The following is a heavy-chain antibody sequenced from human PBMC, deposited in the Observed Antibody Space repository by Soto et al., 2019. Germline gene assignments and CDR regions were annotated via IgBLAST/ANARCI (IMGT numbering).Heavy chain of an antibody. D-gene: IGHD3-22*01. CDR1: GDSISTSSNY. CDR3: ARRAIHYXDSSGCFDT. J-gene: IGHJ4*02. Sequence: QLQLQESGPGLVKPSETLSLTCSVSGDSISTSSNYWGWIRQPPGKGLEWIGSVSSRGTIYNNPSLKSRVAMAVDTSKNHGALRLSSVTAADTAIYYCARRAIHYXDSSGCFDTWGQGALVTVSS. CDR2: VSSRGTI. V-gene: IGHV4-39*01.